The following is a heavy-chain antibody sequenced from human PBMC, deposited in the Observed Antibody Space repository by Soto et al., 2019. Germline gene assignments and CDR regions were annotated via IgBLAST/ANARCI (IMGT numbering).Heavy chain of an antibody. CDR1: GYTFTNYG. D-gene: IGHD2-15*01. CDR2: ISAYNGDT. Sequence: ASVKVSCKASGYTFTNYGITWVRQAPGQGLEWMGWISAYNGDTHYTQGLQGRVTMTTDTSTSTAYMELRGLRSDDTAVYYCARDLGYCNGGSECAFAIRGQRTTDTVS. J-gene: IGHJ3*02. CDR3: ARDLGYCNGGSECAFAI. V-gene: IGHV1-18*01.